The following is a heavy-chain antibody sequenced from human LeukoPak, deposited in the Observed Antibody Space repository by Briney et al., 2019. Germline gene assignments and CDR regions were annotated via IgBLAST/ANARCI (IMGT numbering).Heavy chain of an antibody. CDR1: GGSISSYY. Sequence: SETLSLTCTVSGGSISSYYWTWIRQPPGKGLEWIGYIYHRGSANYNPSLKSRVTISVDTSKNQFSLKLSSVTAADTAVYYCASQSLYYYDSSGYSTNFDYWGQGTLVTVSS. V-gene: IGHV4-59*08. CDR2: IYHRGSA. CDR3: ASQSLYYYDSSGYSTNFDY. D-gene: IGHD3-22*01. J-gene: IGHJ4*02.